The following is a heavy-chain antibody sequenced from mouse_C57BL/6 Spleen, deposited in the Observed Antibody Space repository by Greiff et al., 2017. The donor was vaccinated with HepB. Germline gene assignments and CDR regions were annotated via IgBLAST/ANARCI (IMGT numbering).Heavy chain of an antibody. D-gene: IGHD6-1*01. Sequence: EVQVVESGGCLVKPGGSLKLSCAASGFTFSSYAMSWVRQTPEKRLEWVATISDGGSYTYYPDNVKGRFTISRDNAKNNLYLQMSHLKSEDTAMYYCARDQRQAWFAYWGQGTLVTVSA. CDR1: GFTFSSYA. J-gene: IGHJ3*01. CDR3: ARDQRQAWFAY. CDR2: ISDGGSYT. V-gene: IGHV5-4*01.